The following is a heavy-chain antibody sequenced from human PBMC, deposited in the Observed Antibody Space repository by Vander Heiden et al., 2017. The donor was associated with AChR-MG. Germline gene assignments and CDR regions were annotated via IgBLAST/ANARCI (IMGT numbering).Heavy chain of an antibody. V-gene: IGHV3-30*04. CDR3: ARRAGAFHWYFDL. Sequence: QVQLVGSGGGVVQPGRSLRLPCAASGFPFSSYGMHWVGQAPGKGLEWVAVISYGGRNKYYADAVKGRFTISRDNAKNTLYLQMNSLRAEDTAVHYCARRAGAFHWYFDLWGRGTLVTVSS. J-gene: IGHJ2*01. CDR2: ISYGGRNK. CDR1: GFPFSSYG.